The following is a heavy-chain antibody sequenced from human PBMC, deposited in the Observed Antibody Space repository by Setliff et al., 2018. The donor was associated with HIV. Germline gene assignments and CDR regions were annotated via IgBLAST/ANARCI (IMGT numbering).Heavy chain of an antibody. Sequence: ASVKVSCKTSGYSFTSDYINWVRQAPGQGLEWMGRINPDGNPTSYAQKFQGRLTMTRDTSTNTVYMELSSLRSEDTAVYYCAKDTPDPAINPGRIENWFDPWGEGTQVTVSS. J-gene: IGHJ5*02. CDR1: GYSFTSDY. CDR2: INPDGNPT. CDR3: AKDTPDPAINPGRIENWFDP. V-gene: IGHV1-46*01.